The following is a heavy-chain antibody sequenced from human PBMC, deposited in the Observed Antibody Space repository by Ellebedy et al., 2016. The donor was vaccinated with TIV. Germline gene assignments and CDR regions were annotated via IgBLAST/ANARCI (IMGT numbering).Heavy chain of an antibody. J-gene: IGHJ5*02. V-gene: IGHV1-46*01. CDR3: ARDYPISVRGVLPGGWFDP. D-gene: IGHD3-10*01. Sequence: ASVKVSCXASGYTFRSHYIYWVRQAPGQGLEWMGIINPSGGSTSYAQKFQGRVTMTSDTSTSTVYMELSSLRSEDTAVYYCARDYPISVRGVLPGGWFDPWGQGTLVTVSS. CDR1: GYTFRSHY. CDR2: INPSGGST.